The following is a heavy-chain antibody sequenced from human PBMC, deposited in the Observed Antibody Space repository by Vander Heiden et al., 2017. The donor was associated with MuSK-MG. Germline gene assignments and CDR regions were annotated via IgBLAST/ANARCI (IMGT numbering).Heavy chain of an antibody. V-gene: IGHV1-69*04. J-gene: IGHJ6*03. CDR1: GGTFSSYA. Sequence: QVQLVQSGAEVKKPGSSVKVSCKASGGTFSSYAISWVRQAPGQGLEWMGGIIPILGIANYAQKFQGRVTITADESTSTAYMELSSLRSEDTAVYYCARDGVLRFLEWSRPVYYMDVWGKGTTVTVSS. D-gene: IGHD3-3*01. CDR2: IIPILGIA. CDR3: ARDGVLRFLEWSRPVYYMDV.